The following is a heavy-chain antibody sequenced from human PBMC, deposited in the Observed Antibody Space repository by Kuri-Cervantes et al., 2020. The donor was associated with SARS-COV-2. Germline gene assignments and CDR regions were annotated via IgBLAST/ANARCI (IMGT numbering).Heavy chain of an antibody. J-gene: IGHJ4*02. V-gene: IGHV3-30*04. CDR3: ARDPYYYGDYHDY. Sequence: GGSLRLSCAASGFTFSSYAMHWVRQAPGKGLEWVAVISYDGSRKYYAESVKGRFTISRDNSKNTMYLQMNSLRAEDTAVYYCARDPYYYGDYHDYWGQGTLVTVSS. CDR2: ISYDGSRK. D-gene: IGHD3-16*01. CDR1: GFTFSSYA.